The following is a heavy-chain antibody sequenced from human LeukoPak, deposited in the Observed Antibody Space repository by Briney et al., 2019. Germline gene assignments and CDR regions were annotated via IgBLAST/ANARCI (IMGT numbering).Heavy chain of an antibody. V-gene: IGHV3-21*01. CDR2: ISSSSSYI. CDR1: GFTFSSYS. J-gene: IGHJ4*02. D-gene: IGHD4/OR15-4a*01. Sequence: PGGSLRLSCAASGFTFSSYSMNWVRQAPGKGLEWVSSISSSSSYIYYADSVKGRFTISRDNAKNTLYLHMDSLRVDDTAIYYCAKFSRVQSSFWGQGTLVTVSS. CDR3: AKFSRVQSSF.